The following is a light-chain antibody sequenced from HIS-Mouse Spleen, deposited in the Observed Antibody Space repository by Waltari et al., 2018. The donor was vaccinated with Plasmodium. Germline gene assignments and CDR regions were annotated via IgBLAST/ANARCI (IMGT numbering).Light chain of an antibody. CDR1: ALPKQY. CDR2: KDS. J-gene: IGLJ2*01. CDR3: QSADSSGTYRV. V-gene: IGLV3-25*03. Sequence: SYDLTQPPSVSVSPGQTARITCSGDALPKQYAYWYQQKPGQAPVLVIYKDSERPPGLPERFSGSSSGTTVTLTISGVQAEDEADYYCQSADSSGTYRVFGGGTKLTVL.